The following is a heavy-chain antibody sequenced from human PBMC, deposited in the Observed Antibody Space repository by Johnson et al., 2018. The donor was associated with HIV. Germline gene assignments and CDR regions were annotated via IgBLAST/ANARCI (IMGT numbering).Heavy chain of an antibody. CDR1: GLTFRNAW. V-gene: IGHV3-15*01. J-gene: IGHJ3*02. CDR3: TTGDSQGVAFDI. D-gene: IGHD3-10*01. CDR2: LKSTTDGGTT. Sequence: VQLVESGGGLVKPGGSLRLSCAASGLTFRNAWMSWVRQAPGKGLEWVGRLKSTTDGGTTDYAAPVKGRFTISRDDSKNTLYLQMNSLKTEDTAVYYCTTGDSQGVAFDIWGQGTMVTVSS.